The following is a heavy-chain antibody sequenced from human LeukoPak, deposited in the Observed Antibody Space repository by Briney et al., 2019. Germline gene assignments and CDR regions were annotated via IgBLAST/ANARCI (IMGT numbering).Heavy chain of an antibody. CDR2: IYYSGST. V-gene: IGHV4-61*01. J-gene: IGHJ5*02. D-gene: IGHD2-15*01. CDR3: ARRSGGSWGFDP. Sequence: SETLSLTCTVSGGSMSSSSYYWSWIRQPPGKGLEWIGYIYYSGSTNYNPSLKSRVTISVDTSKNQFSLKLSSVTAADTAVHYCARRSGGSWGFDPWGQGTLVTVSS. CDR1: GGSMSSSSYY.